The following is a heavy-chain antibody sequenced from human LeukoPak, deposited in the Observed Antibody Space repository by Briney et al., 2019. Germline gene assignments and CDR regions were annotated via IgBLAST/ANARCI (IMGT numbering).Heavy chain of an antibody. CDR3: ARVVLLWFGESTYYYYGMDV. J-gene: IGHJ6*04. V-gene: IGHV1-69*06. Sequence: SVKVSCKASGGTFSSYAISWVRQAPGQGLEWMGGIIPIFGTANYAQKFQGRVTITADKSTSTAYMELSSLRSEDTAVYYCARVVLLWFGESTYYYYGMDVWGKGTTVTVFS. CDR2: IIPIFGTA. CDR1: GGTFSSYA. D-gene: IGHD3-10*01.